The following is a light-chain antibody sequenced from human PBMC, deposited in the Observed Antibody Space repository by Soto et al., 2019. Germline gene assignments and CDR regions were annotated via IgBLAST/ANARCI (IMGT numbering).Light chain of an antibody. CDR3: HQRRKWPRT. Sequence: EIVLTQSPATLSSSQGERVTLSCRASQSVSTYLSWYQHKPGQASRLLIYDASNRATGVPARFSGSGSGTDFTLTISSLDPEDFAVYYCHQRRKWPRTFGQGTKLEIK. V-gene: IGKV3-11*01. CDR2: DAS. J-gene: IGKJ2*01. CDR1: QSVSTY.